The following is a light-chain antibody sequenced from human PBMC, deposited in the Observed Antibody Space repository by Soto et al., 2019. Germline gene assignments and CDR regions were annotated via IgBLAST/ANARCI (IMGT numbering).Light chain of an antibody. J-gene: IGLJ3*02. V-gene: IGLV2-11*01. CDR1: SSDVGGYNY. CDR3: CSYAGTSLWV. Sequence: QSALTQPRSVSGSPGQSVTISCTGTSSDVGGYNYVSWYQQHPGKAPKLVIYDVSKRPSGVPDRFSGSKSGNTASLTISGLQAEDEADYYCCSYAGTSLWVFGGGTKL. CDR2: DVS.